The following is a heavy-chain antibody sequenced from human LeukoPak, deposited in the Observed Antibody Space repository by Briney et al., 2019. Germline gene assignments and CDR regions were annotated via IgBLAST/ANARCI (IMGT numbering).Heavy chain of an antibody. CDR1: GFSFSDHY. V-gene: IGHV3-72*01. CDR3: AGSSSSGIYVLQF. Sequence: GGSLRLSCVASGFSFSDHYMEWVRQAPGKGLEWVGRIRNKANGNTMEYAASVKGRFIISRDDSSNSVYLHMNSLQIEDTAVYFCAGSSSSGIYVLQFWGQGTLVIVSA. J-gene: IGHJ4*02. D-gene: IGHD6-13*01. CDR2: IRNKANGNTM.